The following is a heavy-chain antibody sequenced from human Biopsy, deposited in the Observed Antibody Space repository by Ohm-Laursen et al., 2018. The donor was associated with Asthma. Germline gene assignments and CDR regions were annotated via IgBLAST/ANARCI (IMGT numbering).Heavy chain of an antibody. CDR3: ASGPQWSGLDV. CDR2: TNERGVT. CDR1: PGSFSGFY. J-gene: IGHJ6*02. D-gene: IGHD2-8*01. Sequence: GTLSLTCNVYPGSFSGFYWTWIRQSPEKGLEWIGETNERGVTNNNPSLKSRVIISIDPSKSQLSLRLTSMTAADTAVYYCASGPQWSGLDVWGQGTTVTVSS. V-gene: IGHV4-34*01.